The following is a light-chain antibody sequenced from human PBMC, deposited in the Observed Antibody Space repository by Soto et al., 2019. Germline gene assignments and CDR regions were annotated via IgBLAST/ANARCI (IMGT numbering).Light chain of an antibody. CDR3: QQYNDRPPIT. Sequence: EIVMTHSPVTLSASPWEIATLSCRASQSVDNNVAWYQQKPGQAPRLLIVGSFARATGIPARFSGSGSGSEFTLTISGLQSEDFAVYYCQQYNDRPPITLGQGTRLEIK. CDR2: GSF. J-gene: IGKJ5*01. CDR1: QSVDNN. V-gene: IGKV3-15*01.